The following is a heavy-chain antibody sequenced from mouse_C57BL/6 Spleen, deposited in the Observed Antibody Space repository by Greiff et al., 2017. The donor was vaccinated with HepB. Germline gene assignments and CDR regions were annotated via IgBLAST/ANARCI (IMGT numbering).Heavy chain of an antibody. CDR2: IDPSDSET. V-gene: IGHV1-52*01. J-gene: IGHJ4*01. CDR1: GYTFTSYW. CDR3: ARRGDYYAMDY. Sequence: VQLQQSGAELVRPGSSVKLSCKASGYTFTSYWMHWVKQRPIQGLEWIGNIDPSDSETHYNQKFKDKATLTVDKSSSTAYMQRSSLTSEDSAVYYGARRGDYYAMDYWGQGTSVTVSS.